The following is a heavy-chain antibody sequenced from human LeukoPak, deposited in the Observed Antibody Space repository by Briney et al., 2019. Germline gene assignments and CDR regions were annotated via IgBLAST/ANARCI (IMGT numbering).Heavy chain of an antibody. CDR1: GYTFTSYG. V-gene: IGHV1-18*01. CDR3: ARDPPGTDFWSGYRYFDY. CDR2: ISAYNGNT. D-gene: IGHD3-3*01. Sequence: ASVKVSCKASGYTFTSYGISWVRQAPGQGLEWMGWISAYNGNTNCAQKLQGRVTMTTDTSTSTAYMELRSLRSDDTAVYYCARDPPGTDFWSGYRYFDYWGQGTLVTVSS. J-gene: IGHJ4*02.